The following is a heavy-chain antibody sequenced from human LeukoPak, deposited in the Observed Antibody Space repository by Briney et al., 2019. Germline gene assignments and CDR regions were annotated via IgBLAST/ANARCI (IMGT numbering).Heavy chain of an antibody. CDR3: ARAARGYSYGDPFDY. CDR2: IYHSGST. CDR1: GGSISSYY. Sequence: SETLSLTCTVSGGSISSYYWSWIRQPPGKGLEWIGYIYHSGSTNYNPSLKSRVTISVDTSKNQFSLKLSSVTAADTAVYYCARAARGYSYGDPFDYWGQGTLVTVSS. J-gene: IGHJ4*02. D-gene: IGHD5-18*01. V-gene: IGHV4-59*01.